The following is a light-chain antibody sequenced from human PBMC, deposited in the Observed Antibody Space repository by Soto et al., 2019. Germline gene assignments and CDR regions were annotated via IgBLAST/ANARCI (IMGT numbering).Light chain of an antibody. CDR1: SSNIGAGYV. CDR2: GNS. V-gene: IGLV1-40*01. CDR3: QSYDSSLSGWV. Sequence: QSALTQPPSVAGAPGQRVTISCTWSSSNIGAGYVVHWYQQLPGTAPKLLIYGNSNRPSGVPDRFSGSKSGTSASLAITGLQAEDEADYYCQSYDSSLSGWVFGGGTKVTVL. J-gene: IGLJ3*02.